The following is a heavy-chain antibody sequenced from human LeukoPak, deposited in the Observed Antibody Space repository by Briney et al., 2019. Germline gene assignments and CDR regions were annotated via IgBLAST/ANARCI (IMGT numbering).Heavy chain of an antibody. V-gene: IGHV4-39*07. CDR1: GGSISTSSYY. CDR3: ASNLGSYYSGSYSDY. J-gene: IGHJ4*02. Sequence: SETLSLTCTVSGGSISTSSYYWGWVRQPPGKGLEWIGNIFYSGSTYYSPSLKSRVTISLDTSRNQFSLKLSSVTAADTAVYYCASNLGSYYSGSYSDYWGQGTLVTVSS. CDR2: IFYSGST. D-gene: IGHD1-26*01.